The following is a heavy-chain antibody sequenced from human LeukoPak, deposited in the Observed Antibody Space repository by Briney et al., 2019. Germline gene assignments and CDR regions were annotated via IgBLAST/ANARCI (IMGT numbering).Heavy chain of an antibody. Sequence: SVKVSCKASGGTFRSYAISWVRQAPGQGLEWMGGIIPIFGTANYAQKFQGRVTITADESTSTAYMELSSLRSEDTAVYYCARGRGIVATMSYYFDYWGQGTLVTVSS. D-gene: IGHD5-12*01. V-gene: IGHV1-69*13. CDR1: GGTFRSYA. CDR3: ARGRGIVATMSYYFDY. J-gene: IGHJ4*02. CDR2: IIPIFGTA.